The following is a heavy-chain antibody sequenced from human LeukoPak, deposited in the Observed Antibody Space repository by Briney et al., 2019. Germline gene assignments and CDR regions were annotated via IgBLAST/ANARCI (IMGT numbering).Heavy chain of an antibody. V-gene: IGHV4-4*02. D-gene: IGHD6-19*01. J-gene: IGHJ5*02. CDR2: VHLDGRT. CDR3: ARSGSGWYDNYNWFDP. CDR1: GGSVINANW. Sequence: PSGTLSLTCGVSGGSVINANWWTWVRQPPGKGLEWIGEVHLDGRTNYNPSLESRLTMSVDVSENQVSLKLTSVTAADTAVYYCARSGSGWYDNYNWFDPWGQGTLVTVSS.